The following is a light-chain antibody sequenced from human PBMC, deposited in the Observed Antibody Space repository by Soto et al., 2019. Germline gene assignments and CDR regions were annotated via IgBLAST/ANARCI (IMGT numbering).Light chain of an antibody. V-gene: IGLV2-8*01. Sequence: QSALTQPPSASGSPGQSITISCAGTSSDVGGFNYVSWHQQHPGKAPKVIIYEVTKRPSGVPDRFSGSKSANTASLTVSGLQAEDEADYYCSSYAGSSTYVFGTGTKVTVL. J-gene: IGLJ1*01. CDR3: SSYAGSSTYV. CDR2: EVT. CDR1: SSDVGGFNY.